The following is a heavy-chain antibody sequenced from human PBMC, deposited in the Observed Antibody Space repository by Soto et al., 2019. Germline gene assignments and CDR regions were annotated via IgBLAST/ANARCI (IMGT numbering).Heavy chain of an antibody. Sequence: GGSLRLSCSAPGFTFSSYAMHWVRQAPGKGLEYVSVIISNGGSTYYTDSVKGRFTISRDNARNSLYLQMTSLRAEDTAVYYCARAGGYSITIPHQTAYDMDVWGQGTTVTVSS. D-gene: IGHD6-13*01. V-gene: IGHV3-64*04. CDR3: ARAGGYSITIPHQTAYDMDV. J-gene: IGHJ6*02. CDR2: IISNGGST. CDR1: GFTFSSYA.